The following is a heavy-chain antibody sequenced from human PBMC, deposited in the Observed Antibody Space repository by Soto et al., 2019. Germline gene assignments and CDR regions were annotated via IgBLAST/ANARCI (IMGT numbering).Heavy chain of an antibody. CDR3: ARVGIFSGMDV. CDR1: GGSISSYY. CDR2: IYYSGST. V-gene: IGHV4-59*12. J-gene: IGHJ6*02. D-gene: IGHD2-15*01. Sequence: SETLSLTCTVSGGSISSYYWSWIRQPPGKGLEWIGYIYYSGSTNYNPSLKSRVTISVDTSKNQFSLKLSSVTAADTAVYYCARVGIFSGMDVWGQGTTVTVSS.